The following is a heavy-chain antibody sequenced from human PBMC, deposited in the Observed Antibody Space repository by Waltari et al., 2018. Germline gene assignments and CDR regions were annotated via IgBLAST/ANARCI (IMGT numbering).Heavy chain of an antibody. V-gene: IGHV3-53*01. CDR1: GFTVSSNY. Sequence: EVQLVESGGGLLQPGGSLSLSCAASGFTVSSNYMSCVRQAPCKGLEWVSVIYSGVSTYYADSVKGRFTISRDNSKNTLYLQMNSLRAEDTAVYYCASDGGDLLLDIWGQGTMVTVSS. CDR3: ASDGGDLLLDI. J-gene: IGHJ3*02. D-gene: IGHD3-10*01. CDR2: IYSGVST.